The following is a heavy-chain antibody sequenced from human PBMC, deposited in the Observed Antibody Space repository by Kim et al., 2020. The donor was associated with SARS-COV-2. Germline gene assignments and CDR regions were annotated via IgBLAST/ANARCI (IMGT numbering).Heavy chain of an antibody. CDR3: AKETTVTPFYFDY. V-gene: IGHV3-23*01. Sequence: YADSVKGRFTISRDNSKNTLYLQMNSLRAEDTAVYYCAKETTVTPFYFDYWGQGTLVTVSS. D-gene: IGHD4-17*01. J-gene: IGHJ4*02.